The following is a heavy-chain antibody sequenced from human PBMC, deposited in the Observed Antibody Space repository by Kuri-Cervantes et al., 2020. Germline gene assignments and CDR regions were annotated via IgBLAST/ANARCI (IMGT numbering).Heavy chain of an antibody. CDR1: GGTFSSYA. Sequence: SVKVSCKASGGTFSSYAISWVRQAPGQGLEWMGGIIPIFGTANYAQKFQGRVTITADESTSTAYMELSSLRSEDTAVYYCAREGPELWFGELLDPRWYYYGMDVWGQGTTVTVSS. D-gene: IGHD3-10*01. CDR2: IIPIFGTA. CDR3: AREGPELWFGELLDPRWYYYGMDV. V-gene: IGHV1-69*13. J-gene: IGHJ6*02.